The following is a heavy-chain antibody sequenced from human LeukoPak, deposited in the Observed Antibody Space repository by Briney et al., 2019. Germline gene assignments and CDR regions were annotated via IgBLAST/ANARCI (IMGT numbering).Heavy chain of an antibody. D-gene: IGHD1-26*01. V-gene: IGHV4-59*01. CDR1: GGSISSYY. CDR3: ARGGSYWSSFDY. Sequence: PSGTLSLTCTVSGGSISSYYWSWTRQPPGKGLEWIGYIYYSGSTNYNPSLKSRVTISVDTSKNQFSLKLSSVTAADTAVYYCARGGSYWSSFDYWGQGTLVTVSS. CDR2: IYYSGST. J-gene: IGHJ4*02.